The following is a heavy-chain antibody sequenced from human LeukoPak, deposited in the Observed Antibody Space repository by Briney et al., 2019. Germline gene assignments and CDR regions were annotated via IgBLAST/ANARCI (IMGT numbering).Heavy chain of an antibody. CDR2: IYYSGST. CDR1: GGSISSYY. D-gene: IGHD2-2*01. J-gene: IGHJ4*02. Sequence: PSETLSLTCTVSGGSISSYYWSWIRQPPGKGLEWIGYIYYSGSTNYNPSLKSRVTISVDTSKNQFSLKLSSVTAADTAVYYCARGDGGYCSSTSCLSFDYWGQGTLVTVSS. CDR3: ARGDGGYCSSTSCLSFDY. V-gene: IGHV4-59*01.